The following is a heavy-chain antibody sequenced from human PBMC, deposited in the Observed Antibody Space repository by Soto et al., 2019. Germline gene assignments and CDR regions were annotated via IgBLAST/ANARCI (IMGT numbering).Heavy chain of an antibody. V-gene: IGHV6-1*01. CDR2: TYYRSKWYN. D-gene: IGHD6-13*01. CDR1: GDSVSSNSAA. J-gene: IGHJ4*02. CDR3: ARGLLVGSGSWPRKLGFEY. Sequence: PSETLSLTCAISGDSVSSNSAAWNWIRQSPSRGLEWLGRTYYRSKWYNDYAVSVKSRITINPDTSKSQFSLQLNSVTPEDTAVHYCARGLLVGSGSWPRKLGFEYWGQGTLVTGSS.